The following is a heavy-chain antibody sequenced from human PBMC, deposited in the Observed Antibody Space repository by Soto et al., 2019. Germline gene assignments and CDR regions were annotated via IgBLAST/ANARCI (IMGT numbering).Heavy chain of an antibody. CDR2: INPSGGST. Sequence: ASVKVSCKASGYTFTSYYMHWVRQAPGQGLEWMGIINPSGGSTSYAQKFQGRVTMTRDTSTSTVYMELSSLRSEDTAVYYCAGVMEGRFTDYWGQRTLVTVSS. J-gene: IGHJ4*02. CDR1: GYTFTSYY. D-gene: IGHD3-3*01. CDR3: AGVMEGRFTDY. V-gene: IGHV1-46*01.